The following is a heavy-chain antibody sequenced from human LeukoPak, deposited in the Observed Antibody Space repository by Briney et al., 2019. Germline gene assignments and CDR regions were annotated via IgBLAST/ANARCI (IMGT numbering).Heavy chain of an antibody. V-gene: IGHV3-74*01. CDR2: IDPDGKTV. D-gene: IGHD1-1*01. J-gene: IGHJ3*02. CDR1: GFTFNTYW. Sequence: SGGSLRLSCAASGFTFNTYWMHWVRQAPGKGLVWVSHIDPDGKTVNYADSVRGRFTISRDNAKNTLYLQMNTLKVEDTAVYFCARDPPTTTPPDIWGQGTMVTVSS. CDR3: ARDPPTTTPPDI.